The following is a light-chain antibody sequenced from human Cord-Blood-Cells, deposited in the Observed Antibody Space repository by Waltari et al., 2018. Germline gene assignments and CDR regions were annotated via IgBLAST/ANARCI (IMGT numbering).Light chain of an antibody. J-gene: IGKJ3*01. CDR3: QQYDNLPPNFT. CDR2: DAS. CDR1: QDISNY. Sequence: IQMTQSPSSLSASVGDRVTITCQASQDISNYLNWYQQKPGNAPKHRIYDASNLETGVPSRFSGSGSGTDFTFTISSLQPEDIATYYCQQYDNLPPNFTFGPGTKVDIK. V-gene: IGKV1-33*01.